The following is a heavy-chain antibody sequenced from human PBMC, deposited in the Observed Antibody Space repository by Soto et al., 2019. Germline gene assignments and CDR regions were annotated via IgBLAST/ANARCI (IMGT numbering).Heavy chain of an antibody. D-gene: IGHD2-2*02. CDR2: INTGNGNT. Sequence: ASVKVSCKASGYNFTTYAMVWVRQAPGQRPEWMGWINTGNGNTKYSPKFQGRVTITRDTSASTAYMELSSLKSEDTAVYYCARGEPLYFVYYGMDVWGQGSTVTVSS. V-gene: IGHV1-3*04. CDR3: ARGEPLYFVYYGMDV. CDR1: GYNFTTYA. J-gene: IGHJ6*02.